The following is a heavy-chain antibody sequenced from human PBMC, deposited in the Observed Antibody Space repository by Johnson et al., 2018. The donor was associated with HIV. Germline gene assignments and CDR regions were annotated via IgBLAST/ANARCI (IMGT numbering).Heavy chain of an antibody. J-gene: IGHJ3*02. D-gene: IGHD1-26*01. CDR2: ISYDGSNK. CDR3: ATFGGGSFHAFDI. V-gene: IGHV3-30*04. Sequence: QVQLVESGGGVVQPGRSLRLSCAASGFTFSSYAMHWVRQAPGKGLEWVAVISYDGSNKYYADSVKGRFTISRDNSKNTLYLQMNSLRAEDTAVYYCATFGGGSFHAFDIWGHGTMVTVSS. CDR1: GFTFSSYA.